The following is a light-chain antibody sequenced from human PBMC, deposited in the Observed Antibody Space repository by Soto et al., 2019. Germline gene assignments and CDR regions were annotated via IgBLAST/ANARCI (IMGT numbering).Light chain of an antibody. J-gene: IGLJ7*01. V-gene: IGLV4-69*01. CDR1: SGHSSYA. CDR3: QTLGTGIQGV. CDR2: LNSDGSH. Sequence: QLVLTQSPSASASLGASVKLTCTLSSGHSSYAIAWHQQQPEKGPRYLMKLNSDGSHSKGDGIPDRFSGSSSGAERYLTISSLQSEDEADYYCQTLGTGIQGVFGGGTQLTVL.